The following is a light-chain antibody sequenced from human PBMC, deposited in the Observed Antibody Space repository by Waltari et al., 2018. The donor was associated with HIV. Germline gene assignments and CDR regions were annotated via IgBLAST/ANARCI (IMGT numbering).Light chain of an antibody. V-gene: IGKV4-1*01. CDR2: WAS. CDR3: QQYYETPPWT. CDR1: QSVLHSPNNKNN. J-gene: IGKJ1*01. Sequence: DIVMTQSPDSLVVSLGARATINCKSSQSVLHSPNNKNNLAWYQQQPGQPPRVLIYWASSRPPGAPDRFSGSGSGTDFSVTISSLQAEDVAVYYGQQYYETPPWTFGHGTKVEVK.